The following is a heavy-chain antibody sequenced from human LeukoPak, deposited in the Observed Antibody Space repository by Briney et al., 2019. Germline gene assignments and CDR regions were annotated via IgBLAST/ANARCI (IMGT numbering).Heavy chain of an antibody. CDR3: AKDFWWELLEGFFDY. J-gene: IGHJ4*02. D-gene: IGHD1-26*01. CDR1: GFTFRSYG. CDR2: LDGSGGST. V-gene: IGHV3-23*01. Sequence: GGSLRLSRAASGFTFRSYGMSWLRQAPGKGLEWVSALDGSGGSTYYADAVKGRFTIYRDNSKNTLYLQMDSLRAEDTAVYYCAKDFWWELLEGFFDYWGQGTLVTVSS.